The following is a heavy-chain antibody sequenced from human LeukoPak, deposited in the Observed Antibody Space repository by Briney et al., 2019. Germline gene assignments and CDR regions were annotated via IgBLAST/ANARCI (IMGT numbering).Heavy chain of an antibody. CDR2: ISSSSSYI. D-gene: IGHD6-19*01. CDR1: GFTFSSYS. V-gene: IGHV3-21*01. Sequence: PGGSLRLSCAASGFTFSSYSMNWVRQAPRKGLEWVSSISSSSSYIYYADSVKGRFTISRDNAKNSLYLQMNSLRAEDTAVYYCAREGGGIAVAGFDPWGQGTLVTVSS. CDR3: AREGGGIAVAGFDP. J-gene: IGHJ5*02.